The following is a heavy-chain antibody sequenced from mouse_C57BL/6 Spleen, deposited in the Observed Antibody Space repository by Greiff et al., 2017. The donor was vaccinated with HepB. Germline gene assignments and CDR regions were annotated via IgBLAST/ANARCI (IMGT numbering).Heavy chain of an antibody. Sequence: VQLQQPGAELVRPGASVKLSCKASGYTFTDYYINWVKQRPGQGLEWIARIYPGSGNTYYNEKFKGKATLTAEKSSSTAYMQLSSLTSEDSAVYFCAREALSDLGYFDVWGTGTTVTVSS. CDR2: IYPGSGNT. D-gene: IGHD2-3*01. J-gene: IGHJ1*03. CDR1: GYTFTDYY. CDR3: AREALSDLGYFDV. V-gene: IGHV1-76*01.